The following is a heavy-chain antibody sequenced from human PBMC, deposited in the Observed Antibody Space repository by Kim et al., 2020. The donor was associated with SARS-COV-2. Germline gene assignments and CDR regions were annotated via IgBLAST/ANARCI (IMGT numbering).Heavy chain of an antibody. Sequence: GESLKISCKGSGYSFTSYWISWVRQMPGKGLEWMGRIDPSDSYTNYSPSFQGHVTISADKSISTAYLQWSSLKASDTAMYYCARHGSDSIAVADYYYYGMDVWGQGTTVTVSS. CDR3: ARHGSDSIAVADYYYYGMDV. CDR2: IDPSDSYT. D-gene: IGHD6-19*01. J-gene: IGHJ6*02. CDR1: GYSFTSYW. V-gene: IGHV5-10-1*01.